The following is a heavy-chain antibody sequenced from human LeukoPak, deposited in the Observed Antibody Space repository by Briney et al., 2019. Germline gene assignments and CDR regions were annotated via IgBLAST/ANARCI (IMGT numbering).Heavy chain of an antibody. Sequence: ASVKVSCKASGGTFSSYAISWVRQAPGQGLEWMGGINPIFGTANYAQKFQGRVTITTDESTSTAYMELSSLRSEDTAVYYCARKICSGGSCRYGQGWFDPWGQGTLVTVSS. D-gene: IGHD2-15*01. CDR1: GGTFSSYA. CDR3: ARKICSGGSCRYGQGWFDP. V-gene: IGHV1-69*05. J-gene: IGHJ5*02. CDR2: INPIFGTA.